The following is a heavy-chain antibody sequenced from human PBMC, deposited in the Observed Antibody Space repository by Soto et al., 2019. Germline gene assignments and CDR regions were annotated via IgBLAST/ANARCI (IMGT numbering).Heavy chain of an antibody. CDR1: GFTFSSYS. J-gene: IGHJ6*02. Sequence: EVPLVESGGGLVKPGGSLRLSCAASGFTFSSYSMNWVRQAPGKGLEWVSSISSSSSYIYYADSVKGRFTISRDNAKNSLYLQMNSLRAEDTAVYYCARRIGGTYGMDVWGQGTTVTVSS. CDR3: ARRIGGTYGMDV. CDR2: ISSSSSYI. D-gene: IGHD1-1*01. V-gene: IGHV3-21*01.